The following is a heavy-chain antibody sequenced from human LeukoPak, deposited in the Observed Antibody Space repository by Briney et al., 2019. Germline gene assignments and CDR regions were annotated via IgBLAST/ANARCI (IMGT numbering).Heavy chain of an antibody. CDR3: ARGLGWELHSDYFDY. J-gene: IGHJ4*02. V-gene: IGHV1-8*03. D-gene: IGHD1-26*01. CDR1: GYTFTSYD. Sequence: ASVKVSCKASGYTFTSYDINWVRQATGQGLEWMGWMNPNSGNTGYAQKFQGRVTITRNTSISKAYMELSSLRSEDTAVYYCARGLGWELHSDYFDYWGQGTLVTVSS. CDR2: MNPNSGNT.